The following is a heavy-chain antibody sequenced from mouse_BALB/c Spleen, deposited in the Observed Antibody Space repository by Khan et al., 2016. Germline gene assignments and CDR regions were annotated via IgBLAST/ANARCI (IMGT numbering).Heavy chain of an antibody. CDR3: AREGYGYDTFAY. CDR1: GYAFSSYW. J-gene: IGHJ3*01. D-gene: IGHD2-2*01. Sequence: QVQLQQSGAELVRPGSSVKISCKASGYAFSSYWMNWVKQRPGQGLEWIGQMYPGDGDTNYNGKFKGKATLTADKSSSHAYMQLSSLTSADSAVYFCAREGYGYDTFAYWGQGTLVTVSA. CDR2: MYPGDGDT. V-gene: IGHV1-80*01.